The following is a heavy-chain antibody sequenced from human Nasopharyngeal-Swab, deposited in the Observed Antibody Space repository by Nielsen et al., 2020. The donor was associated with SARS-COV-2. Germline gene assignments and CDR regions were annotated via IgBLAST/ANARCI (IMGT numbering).Heavy chain of an antibody. Sequence: GRQMTGKGLEWVAVISYDGSNKYYADSVKGRFTISRDNSKNTLYLQMNSLRAEDTAVYYCARGDSSSSTGVDYWGQGTLVTVSS. J-gene: IGHJ4*02. V-gene: IGHV3-30*03. D-gene: IGHD6-6*01. CDR3: ARGDSSSSTGVDY. CDR2: ISYDGSNK.